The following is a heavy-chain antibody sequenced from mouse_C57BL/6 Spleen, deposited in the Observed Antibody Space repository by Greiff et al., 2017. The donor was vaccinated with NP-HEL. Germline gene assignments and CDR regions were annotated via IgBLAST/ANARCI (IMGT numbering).Heavy chain of an antibody. CDR2: FYPGSGSI. CDR3: ARHEDTTVVATNYFDY. Sequence: VQRVESGAELVKPGASVKLSCKASGYTFTEYTIHWVKQRSGQGLEWIGWFYPGSGSIKYNEKFKDKATLTADKSSSTVYMELSRLTSEDSAVYFCARHEDTTVVATNYFDYWGQGTTLTVSS. D-gene: IGHD1-1*01. V-gene: IGHV1-62-2*01. J-gene: IGHJ2*01. CDR1: GYTFTEYT.